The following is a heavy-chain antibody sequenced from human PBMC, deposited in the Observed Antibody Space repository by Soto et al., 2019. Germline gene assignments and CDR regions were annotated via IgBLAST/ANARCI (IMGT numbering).Heavy chain of an antibody. V-gene: IGHV1-18*01. J-gene: IGHJ6*02. CDR2: ISGYNGNT. CDR3: ARDKGDGFSWSSSSGMAV. D-gene: IGHD3-10*01. Sequence: GLEWMGWISGYNGNTNSAEKFQGRVTMTTDTSTSKAYMEVRSLTSDDTAVYYCARDKGDGFSWSSSSGMAVWGQGTTVTVSS.